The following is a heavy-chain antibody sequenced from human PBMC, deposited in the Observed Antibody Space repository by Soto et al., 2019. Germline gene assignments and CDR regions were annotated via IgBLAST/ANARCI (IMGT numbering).Heavy chain of an antibody. CDR2: INPSGGST. J-gene: IGHJ2*01. CDR1: GYTFTSYY. CDR3: ARDGRSGSYRTPYWYFDL. V-gene: IGHV1-46*01. Sequence: ASVKVSCKASGYTFTSYYMHWVRQAPGQGLEWMGIINPSGGSTSYAQKFQGRVTMTRDTSTSTVYMELSSLRSEDTAVYYCARDGRSGSYRTPYWYFDLWGRGTLVTVSS. D-gene: IGHD1-26*01.